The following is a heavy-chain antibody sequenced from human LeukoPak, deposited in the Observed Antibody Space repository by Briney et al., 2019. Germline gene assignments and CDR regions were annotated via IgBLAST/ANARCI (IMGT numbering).Heavy chain of an antibody. Sequence: PSETLSLTCTVSGASLTNYYSSWIRQSPGKGLEWIGYIFYTVNTDYNPSLKSRVTISLDTSGNQFSLRLNSVTAADTAMYYCARHAGSYTYFDYRGQGTLVTVSS. D-gene: IGHD2-15*01. CDR2: IFYTVNT. CDR3: ARHAGSYTYFDY. CDR1: GASLTNYY. V-gene: IGHV4-59*08. J-gene: IGHJ4*02.